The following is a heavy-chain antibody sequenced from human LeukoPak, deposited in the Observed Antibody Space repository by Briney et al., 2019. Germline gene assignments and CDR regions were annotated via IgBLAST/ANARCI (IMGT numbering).Heavy chain of an antibody. CDR3: ARGSWELPPFDY. D-gene: IGHD1-26*01. CDR2: IYYSGST. Sequence: PSETLSLTCTVSGSSISSYYWSWIRQPPGKGLEWIGYIYYSGSTNYNPSLKSRVTISVDTSKNQFSLKLSSVTAADTAVYYCARGSWELPPFDYWGQGTLITVSS. CDR1: GSSISSYY. J-gene: IGHJ4*02. V-gene: IGHV4-59*01.